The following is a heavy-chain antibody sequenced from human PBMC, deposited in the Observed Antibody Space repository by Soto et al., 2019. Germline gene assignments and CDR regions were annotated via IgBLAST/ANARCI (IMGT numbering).Heavy chain of an antibody. Sequence: QVQLVQSGAEVKKPGSSVKVSCKASGGIFSNLAFNWMRQAPGQGLEWMGGIIPTLRTPHYAQKFLGRVTITADESTRTVYMEMSSLIVEDTAVYYCARVGLAAYDYWGQGTLVIVSS. CDR2: IIPTLRTP. J-gene: IGHJ4*02. CDR1: GGIFSNLA. D-gene: IGHD6-19*01. CDR3: ARVGLAAYDY. V-gene: IGHV1-69*01.